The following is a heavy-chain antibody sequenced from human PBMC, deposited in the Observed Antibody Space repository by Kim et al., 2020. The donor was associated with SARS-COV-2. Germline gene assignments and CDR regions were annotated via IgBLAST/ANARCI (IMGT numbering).Heavy chain of an antibody. J-gene: IGHJ4*02. CDR3: SRGPRSGCYAY. V-gene: IGHV3-49*03. CDR2: IRSKGYGGTT. D-gene: IGHD2-8*01. Sequence: GGSLRLSCTTSGFNFGDYAMSWFRQAPGKGLEWVSSIRSKGYGGTTEYAASVKGRFAISRDDSKSIAYLQMNSLTLEDTALYYFSRGPRSGCYAYWGQG. CDR1: GFNFGDYA.